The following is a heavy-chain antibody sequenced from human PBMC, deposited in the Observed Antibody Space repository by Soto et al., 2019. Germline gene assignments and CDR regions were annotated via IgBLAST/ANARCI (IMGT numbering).Heavy chain of an antibody. J-gene: IGHJ1*01. D-gene: IGHD3-22*01. Sequence: GASVKVSCKASGYTFTSYAMHWVRQAPGQRLEWMGWSNAGNGNTKYSQEFQGRVTITRDTSASTAYMELSSLRSEDTAVYYCARNGEYYYDSSGYTYFQHWGQGTLVTVSS. CDR1: GYTFTSYA. V-gene: IGHV1-3*02. CDR3: ARNGEYYYDSSGYTYFQH. CDR2: SNAGNGNT.